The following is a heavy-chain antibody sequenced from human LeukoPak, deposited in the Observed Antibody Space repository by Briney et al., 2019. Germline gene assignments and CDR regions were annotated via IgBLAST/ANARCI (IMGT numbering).Heavy chain of an antibody. V-gene: IGHV3-15*01. CDR2: VKSKSAGETT. D-gene: IGHD3-10*01. J-gene: IGHJ4*02. CDR3: TLIQGWGSGSYYRDF. Sequence: GSLRLSCAASGLSISNDWMSWVRQAPGKGLEWVARVKSKSAGETTDYAAPVKGRFTISRDDSKNTLYLQMNSLKTEDTAAYYCTLIQGWGSGSYYRDFWGQGTLVTVSS. CDR1: GLSISNDW.